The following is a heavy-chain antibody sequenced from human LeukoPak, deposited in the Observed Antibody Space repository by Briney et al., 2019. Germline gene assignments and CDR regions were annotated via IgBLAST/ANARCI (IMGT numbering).Heavy chain of an antibody. CDR1: GFTFTSYW. V-gene: IGHV3-7*01. CDR2: IREDGSER. D-gene: IGHD3-3*01. J-gene: IGHJ6*03. CDR3: ARLNYDFWSGIWEGYYMDV. Sequence: PGGSLRLSCAASGFTFTSYWMTWARRAPGKGLEWVANIREDGSERYYVASVKGRFTVSRDNAKKSLSLQVNSLRAEDTAVYYCARLNYDFWSGIWEGYYMDVWGKGTTVTVSS.